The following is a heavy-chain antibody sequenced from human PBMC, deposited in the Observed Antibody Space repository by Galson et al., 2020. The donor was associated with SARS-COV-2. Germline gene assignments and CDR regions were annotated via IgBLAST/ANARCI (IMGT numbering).Heavy chain of an antibody. CDR2: IVVGSGNT. Sequence: SVKVSCKASGFTFTSSAMQWVRQARRQRLEWIGWIVVGSGNTNYAQKFQERVTITRDMSTSTAYMELSSLRSEDTAVYYCAAPYCSSTSCYDAFDIWGQGTMVTVSS. CDR1: GFTFTSSA. J-gene: IGHJ3*02. D-gene: IGHD2-2*01. CDR3: AAPYCSSTSCYDAFDI. V-gene: IGHV1-58*02.